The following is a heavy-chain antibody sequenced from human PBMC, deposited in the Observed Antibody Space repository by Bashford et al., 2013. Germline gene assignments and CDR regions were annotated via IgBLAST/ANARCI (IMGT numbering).Heavy chain of an antibody. CDR3: AALSWYNWNPWGNKRDFDY. J-gene: IGHJ4*02. Sequence: FSSYTLSWVRQAPGQGLEWMGWINPNSGGTNYAQKFQGRVTMTRDTSISTAYMELSRLRSDDTAVYYCAALSWYNWNPWGNKRDFDYWGQGTLVTVSS. D-gene: IGHD1-20*01. CDR1: FSSYT. V-gene: IGHV1-2*02. CDR2: INPNSGGT.